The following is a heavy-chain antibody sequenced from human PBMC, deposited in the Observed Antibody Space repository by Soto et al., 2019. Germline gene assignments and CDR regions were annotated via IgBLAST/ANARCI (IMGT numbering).Heavy chain of an antibody. Sequence: EVQLVDSGGNLVQPGGSLRLSCAASGFTFSDHYMDWVRQAPGKGLEWVARTRNKANSYTTEYAASVKGRFTVSRDNSQNSLYLQMNSLKPEDTAVYYCTRSSGLYRYFDLWGRGTLVTVSS. D-gene: IGHD1-26*01. CDR1: GFTFSDHY. CDR2: TRNKANSYTT. CDR3: TRSSGLYRYFDL. V-gene: IGHV3-72*01. J-gene: IGHJ2*01.